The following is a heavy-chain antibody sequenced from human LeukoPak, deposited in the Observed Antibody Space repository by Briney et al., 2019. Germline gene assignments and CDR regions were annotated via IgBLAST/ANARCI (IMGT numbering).Heavy chain of an antibody. CDR2: LSPEGSDK. CDR1: GFSFRTYW. D-gene: IGHD2-15*01. CDR3: ARDAYPSASDS. J-gene: IGHJ5*01. V-gene: IGHV3-7*01. Sequence: GGSLRLSCAASGFSFRTYWMTWVRQAPGKGLEWVANLSPEGSDKFYVDSVKGRFTIFRDNAKSSVYLQMSSLRVEDTAVYYCARDAYPSASDSWGQGTLVSVSS.